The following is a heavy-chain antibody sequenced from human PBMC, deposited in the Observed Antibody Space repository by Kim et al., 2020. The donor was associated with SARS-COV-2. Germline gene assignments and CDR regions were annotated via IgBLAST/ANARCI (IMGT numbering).Heavy chain of an antibody. Sequence: GGSLRLSCTASGFSLSNYAMNWVRQAPGKGLEWVSYISIDSSTIYYADSVKGRFTISKDNAKNSLYLQMNSLRDEDTAVYYCARDRNSQNLFDPWGQGTLVTVSS. J-gene: IGHJ5*02. V-gene: IGHV3-48*02. D-gene: IGHD2-21*01. CDR1: GFSLSNYA. CDR2: ISIDSSTI. CDR3: ARDRNSQNLFDP.